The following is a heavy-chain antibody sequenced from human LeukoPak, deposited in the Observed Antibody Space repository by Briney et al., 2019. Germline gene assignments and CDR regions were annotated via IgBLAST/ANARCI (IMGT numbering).Heavy chain of an antibody. CDR3: AREGPATITIFGVVIGDAFDI. J-gene: IGHJ3*02. Sequence: PVKVSCKASGFTFTSSAMQWVRQARGQRLEWIGWIVVGSGNTNYAQKFQERVTITRDMSTSTAYMELRSLRSDDTAVYYCAREGPATITIFGVVIGDAFDIWGQGTMVTVSS. D-gene: IGHD3-3*01. V-gene: IGHV1-58*02. CDR1: GFTFTSSA. CDR2: IVVGSGNT.